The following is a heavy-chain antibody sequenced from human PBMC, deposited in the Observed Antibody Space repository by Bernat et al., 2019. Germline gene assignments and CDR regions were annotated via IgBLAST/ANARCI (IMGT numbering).Heavy chain of an antibody. CDR1: GFTFSSYA. J-gene: IGHJ6*02. Sequence: QVQLVESGGGVVQPGRSLRLSCAASGFTFSSYAMHWVRQAPGKGLEWVAVISYDGSNKYYADSVKGRFTISRDNSKNTLYLQMNSLRAEDTAVYYCAGGSSGSYYYYGMDVWGQGTTVTVSS. CDR3: AGGSSGSYYYYGMDV. V-gene: IGHV3-30-3*01. D-gene: IGHD3-10*01. CDR2: ISYDGSNK.